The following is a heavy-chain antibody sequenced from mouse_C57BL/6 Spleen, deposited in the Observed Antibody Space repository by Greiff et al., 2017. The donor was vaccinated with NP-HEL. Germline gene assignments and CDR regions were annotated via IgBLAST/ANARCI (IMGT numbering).Heavy chain of an antibody. Sequence: EVQLVESGGGLVKPGGSLKLSCAASGFTFSDYGMHWVRQAPEKRLEWVAYISSGSSTIYYADTVKGRFTISRDNAKNTLFLQMTSLRSEDTAMYYCARHWDYFDYWAQGTTLTVSS. CDR1: GFTFSDYG. CDR3: ARHWDYFDY. D-gene: IGHD4-1*01. V-gene: IGHV5-17*01. CDR2: ISSGSSTI. J-gene: IGHJ2*01.